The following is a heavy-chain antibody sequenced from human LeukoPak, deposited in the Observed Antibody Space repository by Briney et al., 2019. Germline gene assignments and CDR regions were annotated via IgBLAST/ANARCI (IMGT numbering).Heavy chain of an antibody. Sequence: SETLSLTCAVYGGSFSGYYWSWIRQPPGKGLEWIGGINHSGSTNYNPSLKSRVTISVDTSKNQFSLKLSSVTAADTAVYYCARVPRSNDYGDYRGAFDIWGQGTMVTVSS. J-gene: IGHJ3*02. V-gene: IGHV4-34*01. CDR2: INHSGST. CDR3: ARVPRSNDYGDYRGAFDI. CDR1: GGSFSGYY. D-gene: IGHD4-17*01.